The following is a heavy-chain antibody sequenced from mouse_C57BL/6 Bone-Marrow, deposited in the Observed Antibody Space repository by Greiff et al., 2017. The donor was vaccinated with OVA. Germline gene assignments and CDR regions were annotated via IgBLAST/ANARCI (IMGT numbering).Heavy chain of an antibody. CDR1: GYTFTDYY. J-gene: IGHJ2*01. Sequence: VHVKQSGPVLVKPGASVKMSCKASGYTFTDYYMNWVKQSHGKSLEWIGVINPYNGGTSYNQKFKGKATLTVDKSSSTAYMELNSLTSEDSAVYYCARPIYYYGSSYDYWGQGTTLTVSS. CDR3: ARPIYYYGSSYDY. CDR2: INPYNGGT. V-gene: IGHV1-19*01. D-gene: IGHD1-1*01.